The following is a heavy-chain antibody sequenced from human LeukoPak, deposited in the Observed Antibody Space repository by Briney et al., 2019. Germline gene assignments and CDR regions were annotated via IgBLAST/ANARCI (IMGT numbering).Heavy chain of an antibody. V-gene: IGHV3-43*02. J-gene: IGHJ4*02. Sequence: GGSLRLSCAASRFTFDDYGMHWVRQVPGKGLEWVSLISGDGSSTYYADSVKGRFAISRDNSKNSLYLQMNSLRTEDTALYYCAKDAYSSGWYYFDSWGQGTLVTVSS. D-gene: IGHD6-19*01. CDR2: ISGDGSST. CDR3: AKDAYSSGWYYFDS. CDR1: RFTFDDYG.